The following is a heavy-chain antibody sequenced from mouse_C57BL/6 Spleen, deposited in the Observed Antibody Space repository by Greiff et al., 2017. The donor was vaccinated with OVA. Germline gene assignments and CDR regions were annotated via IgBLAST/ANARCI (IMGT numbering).Heavy chain of an antibody. Sequence: QVQLQQPGAELVRPGSSVKLSCKASGYTFTSYWMDWVKQRPGQGLEWIGNIYPSDSETHYNQKFKDKATLTVDKSSSTAYMQLSSLTSEDSAVYYCARSGDGYLCYFDVWGTGTTVTVSS. J-gene: IGHJ1*03. V-gene: IGHV1-61*01. CDR3: ARSGDGYLCYFDV. CDR1: GYTFTSYW. CDR2: IYPSDSET. D-gene: IGHD2-3*01.